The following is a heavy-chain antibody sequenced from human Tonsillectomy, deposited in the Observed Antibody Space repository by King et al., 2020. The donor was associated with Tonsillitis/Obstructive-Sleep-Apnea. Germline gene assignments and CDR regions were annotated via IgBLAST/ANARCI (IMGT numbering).Heavy chain of an antibody. Sequence: VQLVESGGGVVQPGRSLRLSCAASGFTFSNYDMYWVRQAPGKGLEWVALILYDGSNKYYADSVKGRFTISRENYKNTLYLKMNSLRGDDTAVYYCATYGLLIGYEIDAFDMWGQGTMVIVSS. D-gene: IGHD5-12*01. CDR1: GFTFSNYD. J-gene: IGHJ3*02. CDR2: ILYDGSNK. CDR3: ATYGLLIGYEIDAFDM. V-gene: IGHV3-33*01.